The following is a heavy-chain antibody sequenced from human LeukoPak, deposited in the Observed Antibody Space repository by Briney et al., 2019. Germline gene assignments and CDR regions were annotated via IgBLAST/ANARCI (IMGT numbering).Heavy chain of an antibody. Sequence: GGSLRLSCAASGFTFSSYEMNWVRQAPGKGLEWVSYISSSGSTIYYADSVKGRFTISRDNSKNTVYLQMNSLRAEDTAVYYCAKLARWFGELSPFDYWGQGTLVTVSS. CDR1: GFTFSSYE. CDR3: AKLARWFGELSPFDY. V-gene: IGHV3-48*03. CDR2: ISSSGSTI. J-gene: IGHJ4*02. D-gene: IGHD3-10*01.